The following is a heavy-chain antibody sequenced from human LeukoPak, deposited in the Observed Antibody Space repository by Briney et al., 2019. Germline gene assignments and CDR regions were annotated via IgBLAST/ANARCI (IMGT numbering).Heavy chain of an antibody. Sequence: GGSLRLSCAPSGFTFSSYWMSWVRQAPGKGLEWVANIKQDGSEKYYVDSVKGRFTISRDNAKNSLYLQTNSLRAEDTAVYYCARVWFGEFYYYYYMDVWGKGTTVTVSS. V-gene: IGHV3-7*01. CDR3: ARVWFGEFYYYYYMDV. CDR1: GFTFSSYW. J-gene: IGHJ6*03. D-gene: IGHD3-10*01. CDR2: IKQDGSEK.